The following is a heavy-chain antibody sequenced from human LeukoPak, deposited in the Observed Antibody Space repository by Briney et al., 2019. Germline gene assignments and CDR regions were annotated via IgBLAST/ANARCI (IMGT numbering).Heavy chain of an antibody. J-gene: IGHJ4*02. V-gene: IGHV3-48*03. CDR3: ARVRMTISSRRGFDK. CDR2: ISGGGSTI. D-gene: IGHD4/OR15-4a*01. CDR1: GFTLTNYE. Sequence: PGGSLRLPCAASGFTLTNYEINWVRQAPGKGLEWVSYISGGGSTIYYADSVKGRFTISRDNAKNSVYLQMNSLRVEDTAVYYCARVRMTISSRRGFDKWGQGTLVTVSS.